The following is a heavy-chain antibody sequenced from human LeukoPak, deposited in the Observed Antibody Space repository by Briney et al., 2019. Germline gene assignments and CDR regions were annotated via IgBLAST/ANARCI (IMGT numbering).Heavy chain of an antibody. D-gene: IGHD3-16*01. CDR1: GFDFNYYD. J-gene: IGHJ4*02. CDR3: ARRGGMSSGRSFDH. CDR2: ISSRSSYI. V-gene: IGHV3-21*01. Sequence: GGSLRLSRVGSGFDFNYYDINWVRQAPGKGLEWVSSISSRSSYIYFADSAKGRFTISRDNANGSVFLHMTSLRPEDTAVYYCARRGGMSSGRSFDHWGQGTLVTVSS.